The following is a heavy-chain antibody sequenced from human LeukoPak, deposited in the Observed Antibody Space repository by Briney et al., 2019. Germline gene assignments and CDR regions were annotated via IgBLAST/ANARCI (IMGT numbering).Heavy chain of an antibody. D-gene: IGHD2-2*02. J-gene: IGHJ4*02. CDR1: GGSISSSGYY. CDR3: ASPIVVVPAAIFHFDY. CDR2: IYYSGST. Sequence: SETLSLTCAVSGGSISSSGYYWGWIRQPPGKGLEWIGSIYYSGSTYYNPSLKSRVTISVDTPKNQFSLKLSFVTAADTAVYYCASPIVVVPAAIFHFDYWGQRTLVTVSS. V-gene: IGHV4-39*01.